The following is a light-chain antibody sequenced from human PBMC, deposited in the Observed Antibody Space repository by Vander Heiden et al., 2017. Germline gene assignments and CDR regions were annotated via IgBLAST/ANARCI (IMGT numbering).Light chain of an antibody. V-gene: IGKV1-5*01. CDR3: QQYNSFRT. CDR2: DAS. J-gene: IGKJ1*01. CDR1: QSISNW. Sequence: EIRMTQSPSTLSASVGDRVTITCRASQSISNWLAWYQQKQGEAPKLLIYDASTLESGVPSRFSGSGSGTEFTLTISSLQLDDFATYYCQQYNSFRTFGQGTKVEI.